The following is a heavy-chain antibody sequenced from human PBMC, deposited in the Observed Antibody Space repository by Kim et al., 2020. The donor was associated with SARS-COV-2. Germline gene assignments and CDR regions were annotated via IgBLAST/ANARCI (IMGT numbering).Heavy chain of an antibody. CDR1: GFTFDDYA. Sequence: GGSLRLSCAASGFTFDDYAMHWVRQAPGKGLEWLSYINISASSVFYADSVKGRFTISRDDAKNSLYLRMNSLRVDDTAVYYCASKGVVPATATRSNYYGMDVWGQGTTVTVSS. V-gene: IGHV3-48*03. J-gene: IGHJ6*02. D-gene: IGHD2-21*01. CDR2: INISASSV. CDR3: ASKGVVPATATRSNYYGMDV.